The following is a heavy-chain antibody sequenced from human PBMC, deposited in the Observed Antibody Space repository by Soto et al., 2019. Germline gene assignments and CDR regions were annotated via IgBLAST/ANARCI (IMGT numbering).Heavy chain of an antibody. CDR1: GFTLISFW. CDR3: ARYPTYSNDY. V-gene: IGHV3-74*01. CDR2: INGDGTST. Sequence: GGSLRLSCAASGFTLISFWMHWVRQAPGKGLVWVSRINGDGTSTNYADSVKGRFTISRDNAKNTLYLQMNSLRAEDTAVYYCARYPTYSNDYWGQGTLVTVSS. J-gene: IGHJ4*02. D-gene: IGHD2-15*01.